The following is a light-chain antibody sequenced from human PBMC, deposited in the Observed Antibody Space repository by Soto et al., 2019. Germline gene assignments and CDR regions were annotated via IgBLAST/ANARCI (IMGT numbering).Light chain of an antibody. CDR3: QRYGSSPPFT. Sequence: EIVLTQSPGTLSLSLGERATLSCRASQRVSSSYLAWYQQKPGQAPRLLIYGASTRATGIPDRFSGSGSGTDFTLTISRLEPEDFAVYFCQRYGSSPPFTFGQGTKVEI. CDR1: QRVSSSY. J-gene: IGKJ2*01. CDR2: GAS. V-gene: IGKV3-20*01.